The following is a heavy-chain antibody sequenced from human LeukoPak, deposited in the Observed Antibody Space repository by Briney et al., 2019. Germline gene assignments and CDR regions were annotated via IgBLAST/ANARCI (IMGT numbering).Heavy chain of an antibody. CDR2: IYPGDSDT. V-gene: IGHV5-51*01. CDR3: ARLNYDCWSGYQGGFDY. J-gene: IGHJ4*02. D-gene: IGHD3-3*01. CDR1: GYSFTSYW. Sequence: GESLKISCKGSGYSFTSYWIGWVRPMTGKGLEWMGIIYPGDSDTRYSPSFQGQVTISADNSISTAYLQWSSLKASDTAMYYCARLNYDCWSGYQGGFDYWGQGTLVTVSS.